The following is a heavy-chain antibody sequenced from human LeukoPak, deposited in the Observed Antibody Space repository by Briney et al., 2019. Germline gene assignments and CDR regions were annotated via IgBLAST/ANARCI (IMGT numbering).Heavy chain of an antibody. Sequence: PSETLSLTCTVSGASIGSGGYYWSWIRQHPGKGLEWIGYIHYSGSTNYNQSLKRRLTMSIDTSKAQFSLNLSSVTAADTAVYYCAGVTSSSVHFDYWGQGTLVTVSS. V-gene: IGHV4-31*03. CDR2: IHYSGST. J-gene: IGHJ4*02. D-gene: IGHD2-21*02. CDR1: GASIGSGGYY. CDR3: AGVTSSSVHFDY.